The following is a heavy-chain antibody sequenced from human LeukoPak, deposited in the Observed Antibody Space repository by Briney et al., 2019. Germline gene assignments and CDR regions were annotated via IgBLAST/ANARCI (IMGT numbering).Heavy chain of an antibody. J-gene: IGHJ4*02. CDR3: APRAYCGGDCYPN. CDR2: MNPNSGNT. Sequence: ASVKVSCKASGYTFTNYNIIWVRQATGQGLEWMGWMNPNSGNTAYAQEFQGRVTMTRNISIGTAYMELSSLRSEDTAIYYCAPRAYCGGDCYPNWGQGTQVTVSS. D-gene: IGHD2-21*02. V-gene: IGHV1-8*01. CDR1: GYTFTNYN.